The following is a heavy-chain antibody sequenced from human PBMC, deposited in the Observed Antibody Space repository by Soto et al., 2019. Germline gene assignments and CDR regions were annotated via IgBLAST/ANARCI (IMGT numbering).Heavy chain of an antibody. CDR3: AREGRATVTTLGY. Sequence: SVKVSCKASGGTFSSYAISWVRQAPGQGLEWMGGIIPIFGTANYAQRFQGRVTITADESTSTAYMELSSLRSEDTAVYYCAREGRATVTTLGYWGQGTLVTVSS. CDR2: IIPIFGTA. D-gene: IGHD4-17*01. CDR1: GGTFSSYA. J-gene: IGHJ4*02. V-gene: IGHV1-69*13.